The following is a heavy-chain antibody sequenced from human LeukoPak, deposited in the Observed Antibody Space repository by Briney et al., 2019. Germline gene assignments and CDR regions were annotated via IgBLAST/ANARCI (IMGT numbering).Heavy chain of an antibody. V-gene: IGHV1-18*04. J-gene: IGHJ4*02. CDR2: IIVRTGNT. CDR3: ARVRSDYGDFGNY. CDR1: GYSFTSYG. Sequence: ASVKVSCKASGYSFTSYGISWVRQAPGQGLEWMGGIIVRTGNTNYAQKLQGRVTMTTDTSTSTAYMELRSLRSDDTAVYYCARVRSDYGDFGNYWGQGTLVTVSS. D-gene: IGHD4-17*01.